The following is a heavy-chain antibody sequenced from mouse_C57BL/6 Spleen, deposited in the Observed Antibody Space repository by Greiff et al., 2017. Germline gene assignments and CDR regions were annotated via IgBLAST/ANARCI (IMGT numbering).Heavy chain of an antibody. V-gene: IGHV1-15*01. J-gene: IGHJ2*01. Sequence: VKLMESGAELVRPGASVTLSCKASGYTFTDYEMHWVKQTPVHGLEWIGAIDPETGGTAYNQKFKGKAILTADKSSSTAYMELRSLTSEDSAVYYCTRGITTALDYWGQGTTLTVSS. CDR1: GYTFTDYE. D-gene: IGHD1-2*01. CDR3: TRGITTALDY. CDR2: IDPETGGT.